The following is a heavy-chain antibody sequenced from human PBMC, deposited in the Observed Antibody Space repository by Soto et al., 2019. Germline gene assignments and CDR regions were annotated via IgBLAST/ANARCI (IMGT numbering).Heavy chain of an antibody. CDR1: GGTFSSYA. CDR2: IIPIFVTA. D-gene: IGHD3-22*01. CDR3: ASGPGSIGPYDSSGYQFDY. Sequence: QVQLVQSGAEVKKPGSSVKVSCKASGGTFSSYAISWVRQAPGQGLEWMGGIIPIFVTANYAQKFQGRVTITADESTSTAYMELSSLRSEDTAVYYCASGPGSIGPYDSSGYQFDYWGQGTLVTVSS. V-gene: IGHV1-69*12. J-gene: IGHJ4*02.